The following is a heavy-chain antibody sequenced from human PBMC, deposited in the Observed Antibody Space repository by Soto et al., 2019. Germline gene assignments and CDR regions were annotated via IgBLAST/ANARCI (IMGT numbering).Heavy chain of an antibody. CDR2: IKGDGSDK. CDR3: ARGCTGGLCYSTLEN. V-gene: IGHV3-7*04. CDR1: GFSFSNYW. D-gene: IGHD2-8*02. Sequence: EVQLVESGGGLVQPGGSLRLSCVVSGFSFSNYWMAWVRQAPGKGLEWVANIKGDGSDKYYVDSVKGRFTISRDNAKNSLSLQMNSLRADDTAVYYCARGCTGGLCYSTLENWGQGTLVTVSS. J-gene: IGHJ4*02.